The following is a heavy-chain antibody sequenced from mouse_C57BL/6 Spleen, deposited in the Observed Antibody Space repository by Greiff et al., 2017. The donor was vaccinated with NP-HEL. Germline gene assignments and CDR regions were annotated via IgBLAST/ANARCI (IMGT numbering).Heavy chain of an antibody. Sequence: VQLQQSGAELVRPGASVKLSCTASGFNIKDDYMHWVKQRPEQGLEWIGWIDPENGDTEYASKFQGKATITADTSSNTAYLQLSSLTSEDTAVYYCTSYGYNAMDYWGQGTSVTVSS. D-gene: IGHD2-2*01. CDR2: IDPENGDT. J-gene: IGHJ4*01. V-gene: IGHV14-4*01. CDR3: TSYGYNAMDY. CDR1: GFNIKDDY.